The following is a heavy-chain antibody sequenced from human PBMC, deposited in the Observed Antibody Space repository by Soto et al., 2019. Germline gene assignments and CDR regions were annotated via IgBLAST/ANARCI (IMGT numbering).Heavy chain of an antibody. D-gene: IGHD6-19*01. V-gene: IGHV1-8*01. Sequence: QVQLVQSGAEVKKPGASVKVSCKASGYTFTSYDIIWVRQATGQGLEWMGWMNPSTGNTDSAEKFQGRLTMTMNTSIRTVYRELSSLIFEDTALYYCARGRIIVAGGFDPWGQVTLLTVSS. CDR3: ARGRIIVAGGFDP. CDR2: MNPSTGNT. CDR1: GYTFTSYD. J-gene: IGHJ5*02.